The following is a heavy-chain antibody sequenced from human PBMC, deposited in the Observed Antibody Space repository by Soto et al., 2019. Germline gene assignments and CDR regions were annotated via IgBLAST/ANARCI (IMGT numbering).Heavy chain of an antibody. J-gene: IGHJ6*04. CDR3: TTGDCTNGVCYYTLAV. Sequence: GGSLRLSCAASGFTFSNAWMSWVRQAPGKGLEWVGRIKSKTDGGTTDYAAPVKGRFTISRDDSKNTLYLQMNSLKTEDTAVYYCTTGDCTNGVCYYTLAVWGKGTTVTVSS. V-gene: IGHV3-15*01. D-gene: IGHD2-8*01. CDR2: IKSKTDGGTT. CDR1: GFTFSNAW.